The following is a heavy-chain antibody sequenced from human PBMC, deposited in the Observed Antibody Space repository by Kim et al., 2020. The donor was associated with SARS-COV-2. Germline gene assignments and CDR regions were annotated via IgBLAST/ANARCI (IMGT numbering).Heavy chain of an antibody. CDR1: GYTFTSYA. D-gene: IGHD1-1*01. CDR2: INAGNGNT. V-gene: IGHV1-3*01. Sequence: ASVKVSCKASGYTFTSYAMHWVRQAPGQRLEWMGWINAGNGNTKYSQKFQGRVTITRDTSASTAYMELSSLRSEDTAVYYCASNWNDPFYYYYGMDVWGQGTTVTVSS. CDR3: ASNWNDPFYYYYGMDV. J-gene: IGHJ6*02.